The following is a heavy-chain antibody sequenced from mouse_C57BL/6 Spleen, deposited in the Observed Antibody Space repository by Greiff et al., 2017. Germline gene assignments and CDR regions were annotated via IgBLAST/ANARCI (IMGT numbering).Heavy chain of an antibody. V-gene: IGHV14-2*01. J-gene: IGHJ3*01. CDR1: GFNIKDYY. CDR3: ARWGGYDAY. CDR2: IAPEDGET. Sequence: EVQLQQSGAELVQPGASVKLSCTASGFNIKDYYMHWVKQRTEQGLEWIGRIAPEDGETKYAPKFPGKATITADTSSNTAYLQLSSLTSEDTAVYYCARWGGYDAYWGQGTLVTVSA. D-gene: IGHD2-2*01.